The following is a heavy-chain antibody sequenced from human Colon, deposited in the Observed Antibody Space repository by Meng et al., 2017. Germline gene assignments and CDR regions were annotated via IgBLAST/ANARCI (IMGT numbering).Heavy chain of an antibody. CDR2: TNRDGSET. V-gene: IGHV3-7*01. D-gene: IGHD1-1*01. CDR1: GFTFSSYF. Sequence: GESLKISCAASGFTFSSYFMTWVRQVPGKGLEWVANTNRDGSETHYVDSVKGRFTISRDNGRNSIYLQMNSLRADDTALYYCARDGGTDWFDPWGPGTLVTVSS. CDR3: ARDGGTDWFDP. J-gene: IGHJ5*02.